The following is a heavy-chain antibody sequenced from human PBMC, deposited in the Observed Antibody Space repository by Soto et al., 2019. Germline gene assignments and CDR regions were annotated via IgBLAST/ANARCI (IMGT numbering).Heavy chain of an antibody. CDR2: TRNKANSYTT. J-gene: IGHJ6*02. D-gene: IGHD3-22*01. CDR1: GFTFIDHY. Sequence: GGSLRLSCAASGFTFIDHYMDWVRQAPGKGLEWVGRTRNKANSYTTEYAASVKGRFTISRDDSKNSLYLQMNSLKTEDTAVYYCASAVYYYDSSGYYPYYYGMDVWGQGTTVTVSS. V-gene: IGHV3-72*01. CDR3: ASAVYYYDSSGYYPYYYGMDV.